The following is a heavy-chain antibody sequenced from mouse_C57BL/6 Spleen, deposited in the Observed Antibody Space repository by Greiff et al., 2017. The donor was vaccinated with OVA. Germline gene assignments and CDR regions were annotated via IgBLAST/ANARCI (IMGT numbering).Heavy chain of an antibody. CDR1: GYSITSGYY. CDR2: ISYDGSN. J-gene: IGHJ4*01. Sequence: EVHLVESGPGLVKPSQSLSLTCSVTGYSITSGYYWNWIRQFPGNKLEWMGYISYDGSNNYNPSLKNRISITRDTSKNQFFLKLNSVTTEDTATYYCARDEGYAMDYWGQGTSVTVSS. CDR3: ARDEGYAMDY. V-gene: IGHV3-6*01.